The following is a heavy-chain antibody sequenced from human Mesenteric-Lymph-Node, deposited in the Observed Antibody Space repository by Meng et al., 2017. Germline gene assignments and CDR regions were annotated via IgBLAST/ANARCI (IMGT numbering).Heavy chain of an antibody. CDR2: IRSKAYGGTT. CDR1: GFTFGDYS. J-gene: IGHJ4*01. V-gene: IGHV3-49*03. Sequence: GESLKISCTGSGFTFGDYSMTWFRQAPGKGLEWVGFIRSKAYGGTTKYAASVKDRFIISRDDSKNIAYLQMNSLKVEDTAVYYCTRWLHFSTFRYWGQGSLVTVSS. CDR3: TRWLHFSTFRY. D-gene: IGHD5-24*01.